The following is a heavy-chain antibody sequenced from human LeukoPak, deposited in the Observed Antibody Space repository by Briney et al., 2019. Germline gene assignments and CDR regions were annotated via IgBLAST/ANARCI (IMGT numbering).Heavy chain of an antibody. CDR1: GGSISSSNSY. D-gene: IGHD4-11*01. J-gene: IGHJ6*03. V-gene: IGHV4-39*01. CDR3: ARGYSYYYYYMDV. Sequence: SETLSLTCTVSGGSISSSNSYWGWIHQPPGKGLEWIGSIFYSGSTHYNPSLRSRVTISVDTSKNQFSLKLTSVTAADTAVYYCARGYSYYYYYMDVWGKGTTVTVSS. CDR2: IFYSGST.